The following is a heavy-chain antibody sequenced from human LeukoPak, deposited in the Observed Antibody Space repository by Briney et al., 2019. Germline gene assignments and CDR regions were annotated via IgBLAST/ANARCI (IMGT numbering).Heavy chain of an antibody. J-gene: IGHJ5*02. Sequence: GGSLRLSCAASGFTFNSYGMHWVRQAPGKGLEWVAFIWYDGSNKYYADSVKGRFTISRDNSKNTLYLQMNSLRAEDTAVYYCAKASPIGSRFDPWGQGTLVTVSS. CDR1: GFTFNSYG. V-gene: IGHV3-30*02. CDR2: IWYDGSNK. D-gene: IGHD2-15*01. CDR3: AKASPIGSRFDP.